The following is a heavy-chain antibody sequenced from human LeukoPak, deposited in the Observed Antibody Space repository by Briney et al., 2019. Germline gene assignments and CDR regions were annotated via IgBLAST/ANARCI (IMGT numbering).Heavy chain of an antibody. J-gene: IGHJ4*02. CDR1: GYTFTGYY. CDR2: INPNSGGT. Sequence: ASVKVSCKASGYTFTGYYMHWVRQAPGQGLEWMGWINPNSGGTNYARKFQGRVTMTRDTSISTAYMELSRLRSDDTAVYYCARGAVVVPAAISPLGYWGQGTLVTVSS. V-gene: IGHV1-2*02. CDR3: ARGAVVVPAAISPLGY. D-gene: IGHD2-2*01.